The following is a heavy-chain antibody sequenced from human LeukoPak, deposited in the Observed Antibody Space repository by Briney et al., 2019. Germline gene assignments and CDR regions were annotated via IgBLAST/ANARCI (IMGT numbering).Heavy chain of an antibody. D-gene: IGHD4-17*01. CDR1: GFTFSSYG. V-gene: IGHV3-33*01. CDR3: AREDYGDYRASDP. CDR2: IWYDGSNK. J-gene: IGHJ5*02. Sequence: GGSLRLSCAASGFTFSSYGMHWVRQAPGKGLEWVAVIWYDGSNKYYADSVKGRFTISRDNSKNTLYLQMNSLRAEDTAVYYCAREDYGDYRASDPWGQGTLVTVSS.